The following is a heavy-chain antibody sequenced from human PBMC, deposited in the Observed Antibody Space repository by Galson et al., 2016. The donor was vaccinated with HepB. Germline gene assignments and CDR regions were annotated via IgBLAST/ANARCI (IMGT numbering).Heavy chain of an antibody. CDR1: GFTFSNYW. Sequence: SLRLSCAASGFTFSNYWMHWVRQAPGKGLVWVSRIRGDGTSTSYADSVKGRFTISRDNAKNTLYLQMNSLRAEDTAMYYCIKSDYGDYWGQGMLVTVSS. J-gene: IGHJ4*02. CDR3: IKSDYGDY. V-gene: IGHV3-74*01. CDR2: IRGDGTST.